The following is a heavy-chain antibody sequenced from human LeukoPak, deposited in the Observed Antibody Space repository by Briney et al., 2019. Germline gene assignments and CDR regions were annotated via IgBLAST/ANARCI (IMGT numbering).Heavy chain of an antibody. Sequence: GGSLRLSCAASGFTFSSYSMNWVRQAPGKGLEWVSSISSSSSYIYYADSVKGRFTISRDNAKNSLYLQMNSLRAEDTAVYYCARGVPKTSYYYYMDVWGKGTTVTVSS. CDR2: ISSSSSYI. D-gene: IGHD4-11*01. CDR3: ARGVPKTSYYYYMDV. V-gene: IGHV3-21*01. J-gene: IGHJ6*03. CDR1: GFTFSSYS.